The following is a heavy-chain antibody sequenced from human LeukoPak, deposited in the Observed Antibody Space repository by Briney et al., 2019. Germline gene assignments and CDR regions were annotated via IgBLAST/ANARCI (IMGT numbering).Heavy chain of an antibody. CDR2: IYYSGST. J-gene: IGHJ4*02. CDR1: GGSISSSSYY. Sequence: PSETLSLTYTVSGGSISSSSYYWGWNRQPPGKGLEWIGSIYYSGSTYYNPSLKSRVTLSVDTSKNQFSLRLTSATAADTAFYYCAREQYSSDWYGHDSWGQGTLVTVSS. V-gene: IGHV4-39*07. D-gene: IGHD6-13*01. CDR3: AREQYSSDWYGHDS.